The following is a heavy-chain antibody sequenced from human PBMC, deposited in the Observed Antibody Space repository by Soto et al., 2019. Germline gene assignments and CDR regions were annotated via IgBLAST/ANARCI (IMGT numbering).Heavy chain of an antibody. CDR1: GYTFSTYG. CDR2: SSLYSDGT. CDR3: ARVVPGAEAWFGP. J-gene: IGHJ5*02. D-gene: IGHD2-2*01. Sequence: QVQLVQSGGEVKRSGASVKVSCKTSGYTFSTYGITWVRQAPGQPLELLGWSSLYSDGTNYAQKFQGRVSTTKDTSTTTDYMELRSLRPDDTAVYYWARVVPGAEAWFGPWGQGPLVTVSS. V-gene: IGHV1-18*01.